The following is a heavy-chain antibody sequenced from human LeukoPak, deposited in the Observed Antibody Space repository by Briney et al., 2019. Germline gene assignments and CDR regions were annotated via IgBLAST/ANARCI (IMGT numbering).Heavy chain of an antibody. CDR3: ASLGHCSGGSCYSAPADY. D-gene: IGHD2-15*01. V-gene: IGHV4-34*01. CDR1: GGSFSGYY. J-gene: IGHJ4*02. Sequence: SETLSLTCAVYGGSFSGYYWSWIRQPPGKGLEWIGEINHSGSTNYNPSLKSRVTISADTSKNQFSLKLSSVTAADTAVYYCASLGHCSGGSCYSAPADYWGQGTLVTVSS. CDR2: INHSGST.